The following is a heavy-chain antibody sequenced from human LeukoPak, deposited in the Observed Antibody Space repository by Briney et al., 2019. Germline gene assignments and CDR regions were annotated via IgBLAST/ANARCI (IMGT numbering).Heavy chain of an antibody. V-gene: IGHV4-34*01. CDR2: INHSGST. Sequence: PETLSLTCAVYGGSFSGYYWSWIRQTPGKGLEWIGEINHSGSTNYNPSLKSRITLSVDTSKNQFSLKVSTVTAADTAVYYCASRPAYKESGDRDYWGQGTLVTVSS. CDR3: ASRPAYKESGDRDY. D-gene: IGHD1-26*01. CDR1: GGSFSGYY. J-gene: IGHJ4*02.